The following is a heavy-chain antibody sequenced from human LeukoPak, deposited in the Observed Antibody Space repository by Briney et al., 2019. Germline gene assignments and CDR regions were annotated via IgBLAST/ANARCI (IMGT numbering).Heavy chain of an antibody. CDR3: AGYPRPRTIFGVVINV. Sequence: SETLSLTCTVSGGSISNRSYYWGWIRQPPGKGLEWLGSIYYSGSTYYNASLKRRVTRSVDTSKNQFSLELMSVSAADTAVYSCAGYPRPRTIFGVVINVWGKGTTVTASS. CDR1: GGSISNRSYY. D-gene: IGHD3-3*01. CDR2: IYYSGST. J-gene: IGHJ6*04. V-gene: IGHV4-39*01.